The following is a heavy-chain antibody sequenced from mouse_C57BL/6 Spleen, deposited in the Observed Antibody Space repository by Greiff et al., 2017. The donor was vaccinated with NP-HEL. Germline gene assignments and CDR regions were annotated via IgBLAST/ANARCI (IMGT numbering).Heavy chain of an antibody. CDR2: INPYNGGT. V-gene: IGHV1-19*01. D-gene: IGHD1-1*01. CDR3: ARRDGSSLWYFDV. Sequence: EVKLVESGPVLVKPGASVKMSCKASGYTITDYYMNWVKQSHGKSLEWIGVINPYNGGTSYNQKFKGKATLTVDKSSSTAYMELNSLTSEDSAVYYCARRDGSSLWYFDVWGTGTTVTVSS. J-gene: IGHJ1*03. CDR1: GYTITDYY.